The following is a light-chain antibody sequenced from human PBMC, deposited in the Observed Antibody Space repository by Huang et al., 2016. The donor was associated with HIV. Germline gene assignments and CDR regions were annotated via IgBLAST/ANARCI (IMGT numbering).Light chain of an antibody. J-gene: IGKJ4*01. CDR2: DAS. CDR1: QSIINY. V-gene: IGKV3-11*01. CDR3: QLRTHT. Sequence: DIVLTHSPATLSLSPGERATLSCRASQSIINYLAWYQQKPGQAPRRLNYDASNRATCNTTRFNGSGSGTDLTLNISGLGPEDFAVYYCQLRTHTCGGETKVGIK.